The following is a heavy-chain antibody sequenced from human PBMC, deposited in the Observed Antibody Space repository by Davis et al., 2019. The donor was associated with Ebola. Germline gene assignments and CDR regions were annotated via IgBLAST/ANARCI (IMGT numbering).Heavy chain of an antibody. D-gene: IGHD5-18*01. V-gene: IGHV4-59*12. CDR2: IYYSGST. CDR3: ARGRRYSYGPPRY. J-gene: IGHJ4*02. Sequence: SETLSLTCTVPGGSISSYYWSWIRKPQGKGLEWLGYIYYSGSTNYNPSLTSRVTISVDTSKNQFSLKLSSGTAADTAVYYCARGRRYSYGPPRYWGQGTLVTVSS. CDR1: GGSISSYY.